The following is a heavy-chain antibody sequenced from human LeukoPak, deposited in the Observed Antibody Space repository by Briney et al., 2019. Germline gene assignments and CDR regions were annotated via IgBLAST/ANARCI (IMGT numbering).Heavy chain of an antibody. CDR2: IIPIFGTA. V-gene: IGHV1-69*13. J-gene: IGHJ6*03. Sequence: GASVKVSCKASGGTFSSYAISWVRQAPGQGLEWMGGIIPIFGTANYAQKFQGRVTITADESTSTAYMELSSLRSEDTAVYYCAIVRYFDPLSVDSHYYYYYYMDVWGKGTTVTISS. CDR3: AIVRYFDPLSVDSHYYYYYYMDV. CDR1: GGTFSSYA. D-gene: IGHD3-9*01.